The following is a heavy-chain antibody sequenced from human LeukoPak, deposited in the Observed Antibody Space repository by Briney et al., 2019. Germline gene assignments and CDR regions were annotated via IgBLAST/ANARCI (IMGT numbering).Heavy chain of an antibody. Sequence: GGSLRLSCAASGFTFSSYSMNWVRQASGKGLEWVSSISSSSGYIYYADSVKGRFTISRDNAKNSLYLQMNSLRAEDTAVYYCARDEVDCSSTSCYLGYYYYGMDVWGQGTTVTVSS. CDR3: ARDEVDCSSTSCYLGYYYYGMDV. J-gene: IGHJ6*02. CDR2: ISSSSGYI. D-gene: IGHD2-2*01. V-gene: IGHV3-21*01. CDR1: GFTFSSYS.